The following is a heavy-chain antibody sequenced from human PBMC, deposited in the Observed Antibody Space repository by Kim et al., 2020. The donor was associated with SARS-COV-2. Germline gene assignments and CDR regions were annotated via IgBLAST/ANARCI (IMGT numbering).Heavy chain of an antibody. CDR2: INHSGST. CDR3: ARAGPWFDP. CDR1: GGSFSGYY. V-gene: IGHV4-34*01. J-gene: IGHJ5*02. Sequence: SQTLSLTCAVYGGSFSGYYWSWIRQPPGKGLEWIGEINHSGSTNYNPSLKSRVTISVDTSKNQFSLKLSSVTAADTAVYYCARAGPWFDPWGQGTLVTVSS.